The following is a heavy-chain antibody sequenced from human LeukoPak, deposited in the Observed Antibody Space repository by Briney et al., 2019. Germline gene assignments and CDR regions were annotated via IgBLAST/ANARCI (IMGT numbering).Heavy chain of an antibody. D-gene: IGHD3-10*01. V-gene: IGHV4-39*07. Sequence: SETLSLTCTVSGVSISSSSYYWGWIRQPPGKGLEWIGSIYYSGSTYYNPSLKSRVTISVDTSKNQFSLKLSSVTAADTAVYYCAFGDQYYFDYWGQGTLVTVSS. CDR1: GVSISSSSYY. J-gene: IGHJ4*02. CDR2: IYYSGST. CDR3: AFGDQYYFDY.